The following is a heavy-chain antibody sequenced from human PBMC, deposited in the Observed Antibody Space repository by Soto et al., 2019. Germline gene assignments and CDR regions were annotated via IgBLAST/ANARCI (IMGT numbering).Heavy chain of an antibody. V-gene: IGHV3-7*04. CDR1: GFTFSRYW. D-gene: IGHD3-22*01. Sequence: GGSLRLSCEASGFTFSRYWMTWVRQAPGKGLEWVANIKQDGSEKYYVDSVKGRFTISRDNAKNSLYLQMNSLRAEDTAVYYCARDGGASYYYDSSGYYIFDYWGQGTLVTVSS. CDR2: IKQDGSEK. J-gene: IGHJ4*02. CDR3: ARDGGASYYYDSSGYYIFDY.